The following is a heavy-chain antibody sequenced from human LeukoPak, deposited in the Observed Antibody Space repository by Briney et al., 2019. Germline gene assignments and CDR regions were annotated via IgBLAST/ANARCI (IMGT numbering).Heavy chain of an antibody. V-gene: IGHV3-23*01. CDR1: GFTFSSYA. CDR2: ISGSGGST. Sequence: GGSLRLSCAVSGFTFSSYAMSWVRQVPGKGLGWVSAISGSGGSTYYADSVKGRFTISRDNSKNTLYLQMNSLRAEDTAVYYCAKSVVPAAIRNYFDYWGQGTLVTVSS. J-gene: IGHJ4*02. CDR3: AKSVVPAAIRNYFDY. D-gene: IGHD2-2*02.